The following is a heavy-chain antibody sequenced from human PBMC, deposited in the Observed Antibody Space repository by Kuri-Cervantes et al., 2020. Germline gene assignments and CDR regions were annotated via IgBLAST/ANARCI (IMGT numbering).Heavy chain of an antibody. CDR1: GYTFTDYP. Sequence: ASVKVSCKSSGYTFTDYPVHWVRQAPGQRLEWMGRINADNGNTKYLQKFQGRVTITIDTSARTAYMELSSLRSEDTAVYYCARGGIQLWLRLDYWGQGTLVTVSS. CDR2: INADNGNT. J-gene: IGHJ4*02. V-gene: IGHV1-3*01. D-gene: IGHD5-18*01. CDR3: ARGGIQLWLRLDY.